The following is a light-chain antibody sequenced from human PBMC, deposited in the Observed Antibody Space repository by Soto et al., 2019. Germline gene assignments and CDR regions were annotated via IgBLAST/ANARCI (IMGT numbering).Light chain of an antibody. J-gene: IGLJ1*01. CDR3: CSYAGRSTYV. CDR1: SSDVGSYNL. CDR2: EGS. Sequence: LTQPASVSGSPGQSITISCTGTSSDVGSYNLVSWYQQHPGKAPKLIIYEGSKRPSGVSIRFSGSKSGNTASLTISGLQAEDEADYYCCSYAGRSTYVFGTGTKVTVL. V-gene: IGLV2-23*01.